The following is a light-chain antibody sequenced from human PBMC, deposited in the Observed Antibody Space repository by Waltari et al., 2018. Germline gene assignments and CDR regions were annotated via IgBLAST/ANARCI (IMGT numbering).Light chain of an antibody. CDR2: GAS. Sequence: EIVLTQSPVTLSLSPGERATLSCRAIQRVSSTYLAWYQQKPGQAPRLLIYGASSRATGIPDRFSGSGSGTDFTLTINRLEPEDFAVYYCQQYGSSSYTFGQGTKLEIK. V-gene: IGKV3-20*01. CDR3: QQYGSSSYT. J-gene: IGKJ2*01. CDR1: QRVSSTY.